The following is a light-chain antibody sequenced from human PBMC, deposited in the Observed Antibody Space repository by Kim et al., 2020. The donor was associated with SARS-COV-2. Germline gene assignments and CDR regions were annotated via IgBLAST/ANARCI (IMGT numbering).Light chain of an antibody. V-gene: IGLV3-9*01. Sequence: VAKGRTARSTCGGNNIGTKNVHWYQQKPGPAPVLVLSRDSNRPSGIPERFSGSNSGNTATLTISRAQAGDEADYYCQVWDSSTYVFGTGTKVTVL. CDR1: NIGTKN. CDR2: RDS. J-gene: IGLJ1*01. CDR3: QVWDSSTYV.